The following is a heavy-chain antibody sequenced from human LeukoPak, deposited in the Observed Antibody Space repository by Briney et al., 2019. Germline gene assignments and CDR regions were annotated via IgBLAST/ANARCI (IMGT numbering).Heavy chain of an antibody. V-gene: IGHV4-59*02. Sequence: SETLSLTCTVSGGSVSSYYWSWIRQPPGKGLEWIGCIYSSGSTNYSPSLKSRVTISVDTSKNQFSLELSSVTAADTAVYYCARGTYSPDYWGQGTLVTVSS. D-gene: IGHD2-21*01. CDR2: IYSSGST. CDR1: GGSVSSYY. CDR3: ARGTYSPDY. J-gene: IGHJ4*02.